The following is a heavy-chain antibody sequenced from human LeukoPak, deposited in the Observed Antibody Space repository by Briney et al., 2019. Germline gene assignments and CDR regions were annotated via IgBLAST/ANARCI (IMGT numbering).Heavy chain of an antibody. Sequence: ASETLSLTCTVSGGSISSYYWSWIRQPPGKGLEWIVYIDYSGSTNYNPSLKSRVTISVDTSKNQFSLKLSSVTAADTAVYYCARSPYYDFWSGYYTSFPHFDYWGQGTLVTVSS. CDR2: IDYSGST. D-gene: IGHD3-3*01. CDR3: ARSPYYDFWSGYYTSFPHFDY. J-gene: IGHJ4*02. CDR1: GGSISSYY. V-gene: IGHV4-59*01.